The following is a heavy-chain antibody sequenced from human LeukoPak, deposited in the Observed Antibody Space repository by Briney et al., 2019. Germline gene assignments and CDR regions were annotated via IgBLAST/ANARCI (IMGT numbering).Heavy chain of an antibody. Sequence: GGSLRLSCAVSGFTFSSYSMNRVRQAPGKGLEWVSAITGSGGNTYYADSVKGRFTISRDNSKNTVFLQMNSLRAEDTAVYYCAKWGDYDVLTGYYVSNYWGQGTLVTVSS. CDR2: ITGSGGNT. J-gene: IGHJ4*02. CDR3: AKWGDYDVLTGYYVSNY. CDR1: GFTFSSYS. D-gene: IGHD3-9*01. V-gene: IGHV3-23*01.